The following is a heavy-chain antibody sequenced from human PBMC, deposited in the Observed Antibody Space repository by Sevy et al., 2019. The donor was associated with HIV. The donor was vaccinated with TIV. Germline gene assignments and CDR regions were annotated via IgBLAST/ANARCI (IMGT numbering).Heavy chain of an antibody. CDR2: IIPIFGTA. V-gene: IGHV1-69*13. CDR3: ARGHYGATNKFDY. D-gene: IGHD3-16*01. Sequence: ASVKVSCKASGGTFSSYAISWVRQAPAQGLEWMGGIIPIFGTANYAHNFQARVTITAKESTRTAYMELSSLRSEDTAVYYCARGHYGATNKFDYWGQGTLVTVSS. J-gene: IGHJ4*02. CDR1: GGTFSSYA.